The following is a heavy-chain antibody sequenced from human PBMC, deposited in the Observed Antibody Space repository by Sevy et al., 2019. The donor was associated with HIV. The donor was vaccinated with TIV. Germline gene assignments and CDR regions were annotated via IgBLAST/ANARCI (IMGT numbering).Heavy chain of an antibody. CDR3: ARDSVLSPRVFDS. CDR1: GGSMSSYF. V-gene: IGHV4-59*01. Sequence: SETLSLTCTVSGGSMSSYFWSWIRQPPGKGLEWIGYIYYTGTTNYNPSLRSRFTMSLDTSRNRFSLKLTAVTAADTAGYYCARDSVLSPRVFDSWGQGTLVTVSS. D-gene: IGHD3-10*01. J-gene: IGHJ4*02. CDR2: IYYTGTT.